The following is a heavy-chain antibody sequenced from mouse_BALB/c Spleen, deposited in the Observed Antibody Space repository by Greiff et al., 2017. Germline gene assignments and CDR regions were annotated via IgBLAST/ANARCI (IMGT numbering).Heavy chain of an antibody. CDR2: ISDGGSYT. V-gene: IGHV5-4*02. Sequence: EVKVVESGGGLVKPGGSLKLSCAASGFTFSDYYMYWVRQTPEKRLEWVATISDGGSYTYYPDSVKGRFTISRDNAKNNLYLQMSSLKSEDTAMYYCARDRGPVAWFAYWGQGTLVTVSA. D-gene: IGHD1-1*02. CDR3: ARDRGPVAWFAY. J-gene: IGHJ3*01. CDR1: GFTFSDYY.